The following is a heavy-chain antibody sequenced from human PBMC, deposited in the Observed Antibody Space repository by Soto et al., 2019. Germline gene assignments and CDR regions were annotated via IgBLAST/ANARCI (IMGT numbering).Heavy chain of an antibody. J-gene: IGHJ4*02. CDR3: ARDTYDDY. CDR2: IYSGGRT. Sequence: EVQLVESGGGLVQPGGSLRLSCAASGVTVSNNYMSWVRQAPAKGLEWVSVIYSGGRTYYADSVKGRFIISRDSSKNTLYLQMNSLRAEDTAVYYCARDTYDDYRGQGTLVTVSS. CDR1: GVTVSNNY. V-gene: IGHV3-66*01. D-gene: IGHD3-3*01.